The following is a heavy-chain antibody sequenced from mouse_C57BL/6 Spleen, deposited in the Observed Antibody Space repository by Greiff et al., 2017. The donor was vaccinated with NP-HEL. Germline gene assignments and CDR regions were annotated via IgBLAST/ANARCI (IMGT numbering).Heavy chain of an antibody. CDR3: AREGYDYDPLYAMDY. D-gene: IGHD2-4*01. J-gene: IGHJ4*01. CDR1: GFNIKDYY. CDR2: IDPEDGEN. V-gene: IGHV14-2*01. Sequence: VQLQQSGAELVKPGASVKLSCTASGFNIKDYYMHWVKQRTEQGLEWIGRIDPEDGENKYAPKFQGKATIKADTSSNTAYLQLSSLTSEDTAVYYCAREGYDYDPLYAMDYWGQGTSVTVSS.